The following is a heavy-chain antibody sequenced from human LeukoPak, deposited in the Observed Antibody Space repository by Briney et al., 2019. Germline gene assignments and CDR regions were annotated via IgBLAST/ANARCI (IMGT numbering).Heavy chain of an antibody. CDR3: ARIIAVAGIDAFDI. CDR1: GGSISSYY. CDR2: IYYSGST. Sequence: SSETLSLTCTVSGGSISSYYWSWMRQPPGKGLEWIGYIYYSGSTNYNPSLKSRVTISVDTSKNQFPLKLSSVTAADTAVYYCARIIAVAGIDAFDIWGQGTMVTVSS. V-gene: IGHV4-59*01. J-gene: IGHJ3*02. D-gene: IGHD6-19*01.